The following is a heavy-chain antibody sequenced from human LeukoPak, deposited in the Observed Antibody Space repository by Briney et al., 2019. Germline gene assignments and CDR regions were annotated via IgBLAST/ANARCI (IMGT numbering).Heavy chain of an antibody. V-gene: IGHV4-34*01. Sequence: SETLSLTCAVYGGSFSGYYRSWIRQPPGKGLEWIGEINHSGSTNYNPSLKSRVTISVDTSKNQFSLKLSSVTAADTAVYYCATMVRGVLVYFDYWGQGTLVTVSS. CDR1: GGSFSGYY. J-gene: IGHJ4*02. CDR3: ATMVRGVLVYFDY. CDR2: INHSGST. D-gene: IGHD3-10*01.